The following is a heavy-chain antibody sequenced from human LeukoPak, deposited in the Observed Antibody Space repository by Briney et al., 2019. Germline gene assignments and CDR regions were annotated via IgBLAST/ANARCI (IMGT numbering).Heavy chain of an antibody. D-gene: IGHD1-26*01. J-gene: IGHJ4*02. CDR2: IYSDGYT. CDR1: GLIVSSNY. CDR3: TRGGAGYPFDY. Sequence: PGGSLRLSCAVSGLIVSSNYMSWVRQAPGKGLEWVSTIYSDGYTYYAGSVKGRFTISRDNSKKTLYLQMNSLRAEDTAVYYCTRGGAGYPFDYWGQRTLVTVSS. V-gene: IGHV3-53*01.